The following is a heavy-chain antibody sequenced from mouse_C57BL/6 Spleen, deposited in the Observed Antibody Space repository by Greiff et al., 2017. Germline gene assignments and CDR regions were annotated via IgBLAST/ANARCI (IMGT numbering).Heavy chain of an antibody. CDR2: ISYDGSN. D-gene: IGHD1-1*01. J-gene: IGHJ2*01. CDR1: GYSITSGYY. CDR3: AREGGSSYVDY. Sequence: EVQLQESGPGLVKPSQSLSLTCSVTGYSITSGYYWNWIRQFPGNKLEWMGYISYDGSNNYNPSLKNRISITRDTSKSQFFLKLNSVTTEDTSTYYCAREGGSSYVDYWGQGTTLTVSS. V-gene: IGHV3-6*01.